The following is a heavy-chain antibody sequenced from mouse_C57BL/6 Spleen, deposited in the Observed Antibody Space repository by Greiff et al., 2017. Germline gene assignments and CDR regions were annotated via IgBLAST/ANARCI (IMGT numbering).Heavy chain of an antibody. CDR1: GYTFTSYW. CDR3: ARTVATRAMDV. V-gene: IGHV1-50*01. J-gene: IGHJ4*01. D-gene: IGHD1-1*02. CDR2: IDPSDSYT. Sequence: VQLQQPGAELVKPGASVKLSCTASGYTFTSYWMQWVKQRPGQGLEWIGAIDPSDSYTNYNQKFKGKATLTVDTSSSTAYMQLSSLTSEDSAVYYCARTVATRAMDVWGQGTSVTVSS.